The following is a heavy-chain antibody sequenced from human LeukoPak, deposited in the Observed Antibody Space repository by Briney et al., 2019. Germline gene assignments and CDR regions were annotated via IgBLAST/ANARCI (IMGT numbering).Heavy chain of an antibody. CDR2: IYYSGST. J-gene: IGHJ4*02. CDR1: GGSISSSSYY. V-gene: IGHV4-39*01. D-gene: IGHD5-12*01. CDR3: ASYGNVDIVATRAPYFDY. Sequence: SETLSLTCTVSGGSISSSSYYWGWIRQPPGKGLEWIGSIYYSGSTYYNPSLKSRVTISVDTSKNQFSLKLSSVTAADTAVYCCASYGNVDIVATRAPYFDYWGQGTLVTVSS.